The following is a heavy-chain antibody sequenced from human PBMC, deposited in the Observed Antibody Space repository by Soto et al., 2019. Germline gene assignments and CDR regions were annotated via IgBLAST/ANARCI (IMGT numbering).Heavy chain of an antibody. V-gene: IGHV3-74*03. CDR1: GFTFSSYW. J-gene: IGHJ4*02. CDR2: IDSDGNST. CDR3: VRDSDCDY. Sequence: EVQLVESGGGFVQPGGSLRLSCAASGFTFSSYWMYWVRQAPGKGLVWVSRIDSDGNSTTYADSVKGRFTVSRDNARNTLHLQMNSLRAEDTAVYYCVRDSDCDYWGQGTLGTVSS. D-gene: IGHD2-21*02.